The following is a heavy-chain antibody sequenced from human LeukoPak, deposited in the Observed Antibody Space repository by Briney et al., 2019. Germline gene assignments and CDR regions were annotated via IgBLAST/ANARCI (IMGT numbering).Heavy chain of an antibody. D-gene: IGHD2-2*01. J-gene: IGHJ6*03. V-gene: IGHV4-34*01. CDR2: INHSGST. CDR1: GGSFSGYY. CDR3: ARGRRYCSSTSCYGYYYYYMDV. Sequence: SETLSLTCAVYGGSFSGYYWSWIRQPPGKGLEWIGEINHSGSTNYNPSLKSRVTISVDTSKNQFSLKLSSVTAADTAVYYCARGRRYCSSTSCYGYYYYYMDVWGKGTTVTISS.